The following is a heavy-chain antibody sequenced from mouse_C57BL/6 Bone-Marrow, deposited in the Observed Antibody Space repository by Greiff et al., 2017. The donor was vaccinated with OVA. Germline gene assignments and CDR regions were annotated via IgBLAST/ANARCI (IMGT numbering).Heavy chain of an antibody. Sequence: QVQLQQPGAELVKPGASVKLSCKASGYTFTSYWLHWVKQRPGQGLEWIGMIHPNSGSTNYNEKFKSKATLTVDKSSSTAYMQLSSLTSEDSAVYYCARRRQTGEDYWGQGTSVTVSS. CDR2: IHPNSGST. CDR1: GYTFTSYW. V-gene: IGHV1-64*01. CDR3: ARRRQTGEDY. J-gene: IGHJ4*01. D-gene: IGHD4-1*01.